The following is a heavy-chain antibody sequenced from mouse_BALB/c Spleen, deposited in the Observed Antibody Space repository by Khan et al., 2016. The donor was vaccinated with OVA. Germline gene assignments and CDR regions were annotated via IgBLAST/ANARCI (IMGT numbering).Heavy chain of an antibody. J-gene: IGHJ2*01. CDR3: ARKNGSDFDD. CDR1: GYSFTGYF. CDR2: INPHIGET. V-gene: IGHV1-20*02. Sequence: VQLKESGPELVKPGASVKISCKASGYSFTGYFMNWVMQSHGKRLEWIGRINPHIGETFYNQKFTDKATLTVDESSTTAHMELRSLASEDSAVYYCARKNGSDFDDWGQGTTLTVSS. D-gene: IGHD1-1*01.